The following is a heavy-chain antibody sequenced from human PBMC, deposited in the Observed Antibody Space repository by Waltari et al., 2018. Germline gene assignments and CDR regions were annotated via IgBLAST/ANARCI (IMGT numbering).Heavy chain of an antibody. J-gene: IGHJ4*02. Sequence: EVQLLESGGGLVQPGGSLRLPCSASGFTFRSYAISWVRQAPGKGLEWVSAISGSGGSTYYADSVKGRFTISRDNSKNTLYLQMNSLRAEDTAVYYCAKDQGQRDDYWGQGTLVTVSS. V-gene: IGHV3-23*01. CDR3: AKDQGQRDDY. CDR1: GFTFRSYA. CDR2: ISGSGGST.